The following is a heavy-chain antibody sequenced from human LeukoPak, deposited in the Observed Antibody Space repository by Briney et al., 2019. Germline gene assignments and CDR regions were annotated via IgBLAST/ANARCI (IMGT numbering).Heavy chain of an antibody. CDR1: GFTFSSYA. D-gene: IGHD6-6*01. V-gene: IGHV3-23*01. Sequence: GGSLRLSCAASGFTFSSYAMNWVRQAPGKGLEWVSAISGSSGSTYCADSVRGRFTIARDNSKNTLYLQMNSLRAEDTAVYYCAKEYSSSSGSWFDPWGQGTLVTVSS. J-gene: IGHJ5*02. CDR2: ISGSSGST. CDR3: AKEYSSSSGSWFDP.